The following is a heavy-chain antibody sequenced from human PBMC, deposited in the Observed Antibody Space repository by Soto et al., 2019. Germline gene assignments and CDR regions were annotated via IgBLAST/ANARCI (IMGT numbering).Heavy chain of an antibody. V-gene: IGHV4-31*02. D-gene: IGHD1-26*01. J-gene: IGHJ6*03. CDR2: IYDSGSA. Sequence: WTWIRQHPGKGLEWIGYIYDSGSAFYNPSLKSRVTMSVDTSKNQFSLNLRSVTAADTAMFYCARGILRPNHYMDVWGKGTAVAVSS. CDR3: ARGILRPNHYMDV.